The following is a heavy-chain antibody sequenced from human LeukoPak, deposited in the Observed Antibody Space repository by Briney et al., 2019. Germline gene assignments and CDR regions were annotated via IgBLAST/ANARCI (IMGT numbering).Heavy chain of an antibody. CDR3: ARNDSSGYFDY. J-gene: IGHJ4*02. V-gene: IGHV4-38-2*01. CDR1: DYSISSGNY. D-gene: IGHD3-22*01. CDR2: VYHSGNT. Sequence: PSETLSLTCDVSDYSISSGNYWGWIRQPPGKGLEWIGSVYHSGNTHYSASLKSRVTIAVDTSKNQFSLKLSTVTAADTALYYCARNDSSGYFDYWGQGTLVTVSS.